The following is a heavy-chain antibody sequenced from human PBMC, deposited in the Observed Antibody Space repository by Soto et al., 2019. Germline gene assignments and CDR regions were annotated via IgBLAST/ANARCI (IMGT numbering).Heavy chain of an antibody. J-gene: IGHJ6*02. Sequence: QVQLVESGGGVVQPGRSLRLSCAASGFTFSSYAMHWVRQAPGKGLEWVAVISYDGSNKYYADSVKGRFTISRDNSKNPLYLQLNSLRAEDTAVYYCARDHDYSNYYYYYGMDVWGQGTTVTVSS. CDR3: ARDHDYSNYYYYYGMDV. CDR1: GFTFSSYA. V-gene: IGHV3-30-3*01. CDR2: ISYDGSNK. D-gene: IGHD4-4*01.